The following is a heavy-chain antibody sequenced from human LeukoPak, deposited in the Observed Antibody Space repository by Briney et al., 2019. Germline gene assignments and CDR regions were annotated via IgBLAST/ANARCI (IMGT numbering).Heavy chain of an antibody. Sequence: GGSLRLSCAASGFTFSDYYMSWIRQAPGKGLERVSYISSSGSTKYYADSVKGRFTISRDNAKNSLYLQMNSLRAEDTAVYYCARGLLYPGGHDAFDIWGQGTMVTVSS. CDR2: ISSSGSTK. J-gene: IGHJ3*02. CDR3: ARGLLYPGGHDAFDI. D-gene: IGHD2-8*01. CDR1: GFTFSDYY. V-gene: IGHV3-11*04.